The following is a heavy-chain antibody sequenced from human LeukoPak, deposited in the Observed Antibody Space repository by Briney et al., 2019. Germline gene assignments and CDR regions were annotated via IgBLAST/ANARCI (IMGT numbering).Heavy chain of an antibody. V-gene: IGHV4-34*01. D-gene: IGHD3-3*01. Sequence: PSETLSLTCAVYDGSFSGYYWSWIRQPPGKGLEWIGEINHSGSTNYNPSLKSRVTISVDTSRNQFSLKLSSVTAADTAVYYCARDHARYYDFWSGYREGASTKFDYWGQGTLVTVSS. CDR2: INHSGST. J-gene: IGHJ4*02. CDR3: ARDHARYYDFWSGYREGASTKFDY. CDR1: DGSFSGYY.